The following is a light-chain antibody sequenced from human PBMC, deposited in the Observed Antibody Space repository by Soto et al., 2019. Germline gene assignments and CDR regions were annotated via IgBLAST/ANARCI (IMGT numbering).Light chain of an antibody. CDR3: GTWDSSLSVGGV. V-gene: IGLV1-51*01. CDR2: DND. Sequence: QAVVTQPPSVSAAPGQKVTISCSGSSSNIGNNYVSWYQQLPGTAPHLLIYDNDKRPSGIPDRFSGSKSGTSATLGITGLQTGDEADYYCGTWDSSLSVGGVFGGGTQLTVL. J-gene: IGLJ3*02. CDR1: SSNIGNNY.